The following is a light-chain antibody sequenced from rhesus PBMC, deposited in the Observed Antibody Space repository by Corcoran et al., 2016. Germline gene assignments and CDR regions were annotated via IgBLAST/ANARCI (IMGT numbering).Light chain of an antibody. CDR3: QQRNDYPLT. J-gene: IGKJ4*01. Sequence: DIQLTQSPSSLSASVGDRVTISCRASQGIRNYVAWYQQKPGKVPKLLIHDASKLNIGVPSRFSGSGYGTDFTRTISSLQPEDCAVYFCQQRNDYPLTFGGGTKVDI. V-gene: IGKV1-38*01. CDR2: DAS. CDR1: QGIRNY.